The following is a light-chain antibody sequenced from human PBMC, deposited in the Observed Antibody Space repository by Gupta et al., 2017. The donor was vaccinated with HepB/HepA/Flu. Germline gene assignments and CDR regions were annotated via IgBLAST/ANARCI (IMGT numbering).Light chain of an antibody. CDR1: SSDIGGFNY. V-gene: IGLV2-23*02. CDR3: CSYAGSGTWV. J-gene: IGLJ3*02. Sequence: QSALTQPASVSGSPGQSLTISCTGTSSDIGGFNYVSWYQQHSGKAPKLIIYEVGKRPSGVSNRFSGSKSDNTASLTISGLQAEYEAVYYCCSYAGSGTWVFGGGTKLTVL. CDR2: EVG.